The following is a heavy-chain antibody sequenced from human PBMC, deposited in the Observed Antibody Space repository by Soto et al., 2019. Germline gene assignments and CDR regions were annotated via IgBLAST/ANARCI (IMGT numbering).Heavy chain of an antibody. CDR2: IHTANGNT. CDR1: GYTFTTYV. CDR3: ARRANATRTNGPFDP. D-gene: IGHD1-1*01. J-gene: IGHJ5*02. V-gene: IGHV1-3*04. Sequence: ASVKVSCKTSGYTFTTYVIHWVRQAPGQRLEWMGWIHTANGNTKSSQKFQGRVTFTRDTSATTAYMELSSLRSEDSAVYYCARRANATRTNGPFDPWGQGTLVTVSS.